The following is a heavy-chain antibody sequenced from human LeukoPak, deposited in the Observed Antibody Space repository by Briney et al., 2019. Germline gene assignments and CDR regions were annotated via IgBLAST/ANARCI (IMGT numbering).Heavy chain of an antibody. CDR2: IKQDGSEK. Sequence: PGGSLRLSCAAFGFTFSSYWMSWVRQAPGKGLEWVANIKQDGSEKYYVDSVKGRFTISRDNAKNSLYLQMNSPRAEDTAVYYCARFCSGGSCYYAIDYWGQGTLVTVSS. J-gene: IGHJ4*02. CDR1: GFTFSSYW. D-gene: IGHD2-15*01. V-gene: IGHV3-7*01. CDR3: ARFCSGGSCYYAIDY.